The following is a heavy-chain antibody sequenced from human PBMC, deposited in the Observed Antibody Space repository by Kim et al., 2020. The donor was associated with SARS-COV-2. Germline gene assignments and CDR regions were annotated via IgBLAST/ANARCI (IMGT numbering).Heavy chain of an antibody. CDR1: GFTFSSYA. J-gene: IGHJ2*01. Sequence: GGSLRLSCAASGFTFSSYAMSWVRQAPGKGLEWVSSISGSGSSTYYADSVKGRFTISRDSSRNTLFVQMNSLRAEDTAVYYCAKGGEGMFDSIGCINGYFDTWGRGTLVTLS. D-gene: IGHD3-22*01. V-gene: IGHV3-23*01. CDR2: ISGSGSST. CDR3: AKGGEGMFDSIGCINGYFDT.